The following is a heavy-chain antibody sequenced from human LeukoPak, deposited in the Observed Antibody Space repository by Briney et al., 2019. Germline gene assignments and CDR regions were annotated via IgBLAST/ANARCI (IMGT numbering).Heavy chain of an antibody. J-gene: IGHJ4*02. V-gene: IGHV4-59*01. D-gene: IGHD3-10*01. CDR2: IFYSGST. CDR3: ARGILWFGDLGYFDY. CDR1: GGSISSYY. Sequence: SETLSLTCTVSGGSISSYYWSWIRQPPGKGLEWIGYIFYSGSTNYNPSLKSRVTISVDTSKNQFSLKLSSVTAADTAVYYCARGILWFGDLGYFDYWGQGTLVTVSS.